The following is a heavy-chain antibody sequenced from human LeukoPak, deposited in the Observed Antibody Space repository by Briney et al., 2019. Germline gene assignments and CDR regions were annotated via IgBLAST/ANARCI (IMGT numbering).Heavy chain of an antibody. CDR1: GFTVSSNY. CDR3: ARTTYDYVWGSYRYTGFDY. CDR2: IYSGGST. V-gene: IGHV3-53*01. Sequence: GGSLILSCAASGFTVSSNYMSWVRQAPGKGLEWVSVIYSGGSTYYADSVKGRFTISRDNSKNTLYLQMNSLRAEDTAVYYCARTTYDYVWGSYRYTGFDYWGQGTLVTVSS. J-gene: IGHJ4*02. D-gene: IGHD3-16*02.